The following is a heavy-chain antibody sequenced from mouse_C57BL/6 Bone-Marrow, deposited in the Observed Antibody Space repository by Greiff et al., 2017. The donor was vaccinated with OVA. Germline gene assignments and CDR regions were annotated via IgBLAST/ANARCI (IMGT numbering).Heavy chain of an antibody. CDR2: IYPRSGNT. J-gene: IGHJ3*01. D-gene: IGHD5-5*01. CDR1: GYTFTSYG. Sequence: QVQLQQSGAELARPGASVKLSCKASGYTFTSYGISWVKQRTGQGLEWIGEIYPRSGNTYYNEKFKGKATLTADKSSSTAYMELRSLTSEDSAVYFCARSYLSGFAYWGQGTLVTVSA. CDR3: ARSYLSGFAY. V-gene: IGHV1-81*01.